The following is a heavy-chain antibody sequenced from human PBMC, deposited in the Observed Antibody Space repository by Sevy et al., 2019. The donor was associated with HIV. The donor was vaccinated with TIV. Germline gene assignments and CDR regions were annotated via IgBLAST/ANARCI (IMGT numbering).Heavy chain of an antibody. CDR3: TRVEGAADWGMDV. D-gene: IGHD1-26*01. Sequence: GGSLRLSCRASGFTFDDYTMSWVRQAPGKWREWVAFIRSKAYGGTTEYAASVKGRFTISRDESKSIAYLQMNSLKTEDTAVYYCTRVEGAADWGMDVWGQGTTVTVSS. CDR2: IRSKAYGGTT. J-gene: IGHJ6*02. CDR1: GFTFDDYT. V-gene: IGHV3-49*04.